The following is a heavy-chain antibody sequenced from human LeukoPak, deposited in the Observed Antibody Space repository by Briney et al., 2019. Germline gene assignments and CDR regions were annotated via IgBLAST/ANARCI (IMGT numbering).Heavy chain of an antibody. Sequence: PGGSLRLSCAASGFTVVTNYMSWVRQAPGKGLEWVSVIYAGGATYYSDSVRGRFTISRDNSKNTLYLQMISLRAEDTAVYYCARDLNWGQGTLVTVSS. CDR1: GFTVVTNY. CDR3: ARDLN. CDR2: IYAGGAT. V-gene: IGHV3-66*01. J-gene: IGHJ1*01.